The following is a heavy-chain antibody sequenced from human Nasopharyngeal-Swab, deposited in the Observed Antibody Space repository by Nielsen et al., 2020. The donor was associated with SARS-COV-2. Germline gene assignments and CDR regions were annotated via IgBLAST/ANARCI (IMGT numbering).Heavy chain of an antibody. CDR1: GFTFSSHW. Sequence: GGSLRLSCAASGFTFSSHWMSWVRQAPGKGLGWVANIKQDGSEKQYVDSVKGRFAISRDNAKNSLNLQMSSLRAEDTAVYYCARDLCGGDCYYPRGFFDLWGRGTLVTVSS. J-gene: IGHJ2*01. V-gene: IGHV3-7*01. D-gene: IGHD2-21*01. CDR2: IKQDGSEK. CDR3: ARDLCGGDCYYPRGFFDL.